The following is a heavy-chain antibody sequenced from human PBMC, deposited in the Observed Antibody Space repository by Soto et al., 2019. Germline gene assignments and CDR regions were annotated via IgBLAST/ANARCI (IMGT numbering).Heavy chain of an antibody. CDR3: ARPEYSSSSYGMDV. J-gene: IGHJ6*02. V-gene: IGHV3-7*01. Sequence: PGGSLRLSCADSGVTFSSYWMHWVRQAPGKGLEWVANIKQDGSTKYYVASVKGRFAISRDNARNSVYLQMNSLRDEDTAVYYCARPEYSSSSYGMDVWGQGTTVTVSS. CDR2: IKQDGSTK. D-gene: IGHD6-6*01. CDR1: GVTFSSYW.